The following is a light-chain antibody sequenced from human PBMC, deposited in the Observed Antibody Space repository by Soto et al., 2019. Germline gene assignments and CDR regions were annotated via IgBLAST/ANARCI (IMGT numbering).Light chain of an antibody. V-gene: IGKV3D-15*01. J-gene: IGKJ4*01. CDR2: WAT. Sequence: EVVVTQSTATLSLSRGERATLSFRASLTARDNLGCYQQKTGQTPRLLIDWATTRANGIPARFSGSGSGTEFTLTISSLQSEDFAVYYCQQYNNWPLTFGGGTKVDIK. CDR3: QQYNNWPLT. CDR1: LTARDN.